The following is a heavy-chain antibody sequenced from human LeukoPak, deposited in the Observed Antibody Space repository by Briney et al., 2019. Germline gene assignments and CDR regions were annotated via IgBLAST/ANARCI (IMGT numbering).Heavy chain of an antibody. Sequence: PGGSLRLSCAASRFTFSSYEMNWVRQAPGKGLEWVSYISSSGSTRTYADSVKGRFTISRDNAKNSLYLEMNSLRAKDTAVYYCAREIVSAVAGNFDYWGQGTLVTVSS. J-gene: IGHJ4*02. V-gene: IGHV3-48*03. CDR3: AREIVSAVAGNFDY. CDR1: RFTFSSYE. CDR2: ISSSGSTR. D-gene: IGHD6-19*01.